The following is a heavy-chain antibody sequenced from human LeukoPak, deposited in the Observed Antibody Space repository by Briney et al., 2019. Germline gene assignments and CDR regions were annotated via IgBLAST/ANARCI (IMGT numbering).Heavy chain of an antibody. D-gene: IGHD6-19*01. J-gene: IGHJ4*02. Sequence: ASVKVSCKASGYTFTGYYMNWVRQAPGQGLEWMGWINPRTGGTKYAQKLQGRVTMTRDTSISTAYLEMTSLRSDDTAVYYCARDAGYSSGWTQYYFEDWGQGTLVTVSS. CDR2: INPRTGGT. V-gene: IGHV1-2*02. CDR3: ARDAGYSSGWTQYYFED. CDR1: GYTFTGYY.